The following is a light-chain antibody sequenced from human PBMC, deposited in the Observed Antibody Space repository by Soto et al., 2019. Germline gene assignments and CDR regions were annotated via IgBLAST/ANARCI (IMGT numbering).Light chain of an antibody. CDR1: QSVSSNY. CDR2: GAS. Sequence: EIVLTQSPGTLSLSPGERVTLSCRASQSVSSNYLAWYQQKPGKAPRLLIYGASTRATGIPDRFSGSGSGTDFTLTISRLEPEDFTVYYCQQYGSSPCTFGQGTKLEIK. J-gene: IGKJ2*02. CDR3: QQYGSSPCT. V-gene: IGKV3-20*01.